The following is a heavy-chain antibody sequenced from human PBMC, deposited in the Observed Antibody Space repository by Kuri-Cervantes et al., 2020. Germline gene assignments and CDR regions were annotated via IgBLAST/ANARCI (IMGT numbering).Heavy chain of an antibody. D-gene: IGHD2-2*03. J-gene: IGHJ6*03. CDR2: INSDGSST. V-gene: IGHV3-74*01. CDR1: GFTFSSYW. CDR3: ARVDYYYYYMDV. Sequence: GGSLKISCAASGFTFSSYWMHWVRQAPGKGLVWVSRINSDGSSTSYADSVKGRFTISRDNAKNTLYLQMNSLRAEDTAVYYCARVDYYYYYMDVWGKGTTVTVSS.